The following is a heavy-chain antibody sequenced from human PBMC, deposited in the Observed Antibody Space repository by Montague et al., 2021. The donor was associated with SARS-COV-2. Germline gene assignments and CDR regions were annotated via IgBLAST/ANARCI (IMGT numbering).Heavy chain of an antibody. CDR1: GGSVISDTYF. J-gene: IGHJ4*02. Sequence: SETLSLTCTVSGGSVISDTYFWSWIRQPPGKGLEWIAYIYDSDTTNNNPSFWSRVSMSSDRSKNQFSLKLTSVTPADTAVYYRARAANILSGFYNHPFEYWGQGILVTVSS. CDR3: ARAANILSGFYNHPFEY. D-gene: IGHD3-9*01. V-gene: IGHV4-61*01. CDR2: IYDSDTT.